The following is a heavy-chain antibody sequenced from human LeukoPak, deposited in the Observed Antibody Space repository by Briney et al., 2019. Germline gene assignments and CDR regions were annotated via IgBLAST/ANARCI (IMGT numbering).Heavy chain of an antibody. CDR3: ARDRSRRGFDY. V-gene: IGHV3-7*01. Sequence: GGSLGLSCAASGFTSSSYWMSWVRQAPGKGLEWVANIKQDGSEKYYVDSVKGRFTISRDNAKNSLYLQMNSLRAEDTAVYYCARDRSRRGFDYWGQGTLVTVSS. D-gene: IGHD3-10*01. J-gene: IGHJ4*02. CDR2: IKQDGSEK. CDR1: GFTSSSYW.